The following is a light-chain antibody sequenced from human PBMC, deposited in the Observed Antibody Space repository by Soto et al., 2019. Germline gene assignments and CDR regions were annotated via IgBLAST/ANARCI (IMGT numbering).Light chain of an antibody. CDR3: EQYSSSPRT. Sequence: EIVLTQSPGTLSLSPGERATLSCRASQSVSNNYLAWYQQKPGQAPRLLIYGASSRATGIPDRFSGSGSGTDFTLTISRLETEDFAVYYCEQYSSSPRTFGQGTKVEIK. J-gene: IGKJ1*01. CDR1: QSVSNNY. V-gene: IGKV3-20*01. CDR2: GAS.